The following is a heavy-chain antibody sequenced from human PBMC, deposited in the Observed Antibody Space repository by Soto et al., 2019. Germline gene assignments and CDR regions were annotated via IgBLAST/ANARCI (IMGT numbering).Heavy chain of an antibody. CDR1: GFTFNIYG. Sequence: WWSLRLSCSASGFTFNIYGMHWFRQAPDKGLEWVALISYDGSNQYYADSVKGRFTISRDNSKNTLFLQMNSLRADDTAVYYCAKDQASGQGSFDSWGQGTLVTVSS. V-gene: IGHV3-30*18. CDR2: ISYDGSNQ. J-gene: IGHJ4*02. CDR3: AKDQASGQGSFDS.